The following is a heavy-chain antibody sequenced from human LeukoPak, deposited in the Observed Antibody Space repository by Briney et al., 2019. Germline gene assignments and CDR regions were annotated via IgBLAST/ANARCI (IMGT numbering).Heavy chain of an antibody. Sequence: ASVKVSCTASGYTFTSYDINWVRQATGQGLEWMGWMNPNSGNTGYAQKFQGRVTMTRNTSISTAYMELSSLRSEDTAVYYCARKQTRITMVRGGRRYGMDVWGQGTTVTVSS. CDR1: GYTFTSYD. CDR3: ARKQTRITMVRGGRRYGMDV. D-gene: IGHD3-10*01. V-gene: IGHV1-8*01. J-gene: IGHJ6*02. CDR2: MNPNSGNT.